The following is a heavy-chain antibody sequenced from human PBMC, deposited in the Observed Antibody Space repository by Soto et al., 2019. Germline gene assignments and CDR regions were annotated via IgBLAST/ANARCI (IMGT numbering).Heavy chain of an antibody. Sequence: QVQLVQSGAEVKKPGASVKVSCKPSGYTFTSYGITWVRQAPGQGLEWMGWISAYNGNTNYAQKFQRSVTITTDPSTSTAYMELRSLGSDDTAVYYCASGWFGEFVYQFDYWGQGTLVTVSS. CDR2: ISAYNGNT. D-gene: IGHD3-10*01. CDR1: GYTFTSYG. J-gene: IGHJ4*02. CDR3: ASGWFGEFVYQFDY. V-gene: IGHV1-18*01.